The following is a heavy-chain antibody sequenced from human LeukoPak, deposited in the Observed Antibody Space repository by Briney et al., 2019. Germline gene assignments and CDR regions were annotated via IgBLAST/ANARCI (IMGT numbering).Heavy chain of an antibody. V-gene: IGHV1-18*04. Sequence: GASVKVSCKASGYTFTNYGISCVRQAPGQGLEWMGWISPYNDYTNYAQKLQGRVTMTTDTSTSTGYMELRSLRSDDTAVYYCARWYCSSTSCYAGAFDMWGQGTMVTVSS. J-gene: IGHJ3*02. CDR1: GYTFTNYG. CDR2: ISPYNDYT. CDR3: ARWYCSSTSCYAGAFDM. D-gene: IGHD2-2*01.